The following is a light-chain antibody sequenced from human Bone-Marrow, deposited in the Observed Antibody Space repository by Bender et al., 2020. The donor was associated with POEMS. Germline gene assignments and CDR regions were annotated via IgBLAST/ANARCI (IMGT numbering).Light chain of an antibody. V-gene: IGLV2-23*02. J-gene: IGLJ3*02. CDR1: SSDIGSYDL. CDR2: DVN. CDR3: CSYAGSYTWV. Sequence: QSALTQPASVSGSPGQSITISCTGTSSDIGSYDLVSWYQQHPGKAPRLMIYDVNKRPSGVSNRFSGSKSGRTASLTISGLQAEDEADYYCCSYAGSYTWVFGGGTKVTVL.